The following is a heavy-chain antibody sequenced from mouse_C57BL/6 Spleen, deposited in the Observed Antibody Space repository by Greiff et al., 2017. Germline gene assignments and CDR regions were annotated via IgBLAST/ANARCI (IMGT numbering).Heavy chain of an antibody. J-gene: IGHJ3*01. V-gene: IGHV2-5*01. Sequence: VHLVESGPGLVQPSQSLSITCTVSGFSLTSYGVHWVRQSPGKGLEWLGVIWRGGSTDYNAAFMSRLGITKDNSKSQVFFKMNSLQADDTAIYYCAKKDYYGSGAYWGQGTLVTVSA. D-gene: IGHD1-1*01. CDR3: AKKDYYGSGAY. CDR2: IWRGGST. CDR1: GFSLTSYG.